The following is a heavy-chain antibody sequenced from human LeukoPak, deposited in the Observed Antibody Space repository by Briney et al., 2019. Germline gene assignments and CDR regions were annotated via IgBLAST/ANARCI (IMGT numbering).Heavy chain of an antibody. CDR2: IYHSGST. Sequence: SQTPSLTCTVSGGSISNYYWSWIRQPPGKGLEWIGHIYHSGSTNYNPSLKSRVTISVDTSKNQFSLKVSSVTAADTAVYYCARGIAVPQNDAFDIWGQGTMVTVSS. J-gene: IGHJ3*02. CDR1: GGSISNYY. D-gene: IGHD6-19*01. V-gene: IGHV4-59*08. CDR3: ARGIAVPQNDAFDI.